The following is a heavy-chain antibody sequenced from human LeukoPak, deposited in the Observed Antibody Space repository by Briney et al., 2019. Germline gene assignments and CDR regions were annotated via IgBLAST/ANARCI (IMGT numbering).Heavy chain of an antibody. Sequence: SETLSLTCAVYGGSFSGYYWSWIRQPPGKGLEWIGEINHSGSTNYNPSLKSRVTMSVDTSKNQFSLKLSSVTAADTAVYYCARGILWWPKAFDIWGQGTMVTVSS. CDR1: GGSFSGYY. V-gene: IGHV4-34*01. CDR3: ARGILWWPKAFDI. CDR2: INHSGST. J-gene: IGHJ3*02. D-gene: IGHD2-21*01.